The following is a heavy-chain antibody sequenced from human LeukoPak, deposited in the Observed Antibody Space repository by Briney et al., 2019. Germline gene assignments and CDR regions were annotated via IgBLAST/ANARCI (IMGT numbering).Heavy chain of an antibody. D-gene: IGHD1-26*01. CDR1: GFTFSSYG. CDR2: ISSDGVNK. CDR3: AKDKGREGDY. Sequence: GGSLRLSCAASGFTFSSYGMHWVRQAPGKGLEWVAVISSDGVNKYSADSVKGRFTISGDSSKNTLYLQMNSLRVEDTAVYYCAKDKGREGDYWGQGNLVTVSS. V-gene: IGHV3-30*18. J-gene: IGHJ4*02.